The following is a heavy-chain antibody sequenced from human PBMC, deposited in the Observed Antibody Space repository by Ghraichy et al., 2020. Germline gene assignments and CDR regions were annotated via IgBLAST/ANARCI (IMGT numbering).Heavy chain of an antibody. J-gene: IGHJ6*01. CDR2: IKQDGSDK. D-gene: IGHD4-17*01. V-gene: IGHV3-7*01. CDR1: GFSFSSYW. Sequence: GGSLRLSCAASGFSFSSYWMSWVRQAPGKGLEWVANIKQDGSDKYYVDSVKGRFTISRDNAKNSLYLLMNSLRAEDTAVYYCAREGGYLMTTVIIYYYYWMDVGGQGTTVTVSS. CDR3: AREGGYLMTTVIIYYYYWMDV.